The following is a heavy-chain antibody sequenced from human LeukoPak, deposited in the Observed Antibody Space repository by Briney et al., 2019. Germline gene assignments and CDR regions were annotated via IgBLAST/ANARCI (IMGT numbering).Heavy chain of an antibody. J-gene: IGHJ2*01. V-gene: IGHV4-34*01. D-gene: IGHD3-10*01. CDR3: ARRWRWFGELLSDWYFDL. CDR2: INHSEST. Sequence: SETLSLTCAVYGGSFSGYYWSWIRQPPGKGLEWIGEINHSESTNYNPSLKSRVTISVDTSKNQFSLKLSSVTAADTAVYYCARRWRWFGELLSDWYFDLWGRGTLVTVSS. CDR1: GGSFSGYY.